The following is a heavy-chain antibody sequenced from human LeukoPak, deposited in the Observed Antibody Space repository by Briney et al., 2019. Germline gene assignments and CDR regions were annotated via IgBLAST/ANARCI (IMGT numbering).Heavy chain of an antibody. D-gene: IGHD6-19*01. CDR2: ISGTVGST. J-gene: IGHJ5*02. CDR1: GFTFNDYA. CDR3: ARNSGNGGPNWFDP. Sequence: GGSLRLSCEASGFTFNDYAMSWIRQPPGKGLEWVSAISGTVGSTYYADSVKGRFTISRDNSKNTLYLQMNSLRAEDTAIYYCARNSGNGGPNWFDPWGQGTLVTVSS. V-gene: IGHV3-23*01.